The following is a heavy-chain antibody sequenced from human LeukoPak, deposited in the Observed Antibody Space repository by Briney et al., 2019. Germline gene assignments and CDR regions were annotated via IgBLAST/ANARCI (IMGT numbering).Heavy chain of an antibody. CDR3: AASGGYFDY. V-gene: IGHV1-24*01. CDR2: FDPENGET. Sequence: ASVKVSCKVSGYTLPEISIHWVRLAPGKGLEWMGGFDPENGETVSARRFQGRLTMTEDTSSDTAYMELSSLTSEDTAVYYCAASGGYFDYWGQGTLVTVSS. D-gene: IGHD3-16*01. CDR1: GYTLPEIS. J-gene: IGHJ4*02.